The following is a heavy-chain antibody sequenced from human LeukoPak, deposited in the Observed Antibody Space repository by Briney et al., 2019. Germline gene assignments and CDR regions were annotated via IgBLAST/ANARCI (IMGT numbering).Heavy chain of an antibody. CDR3: TRIFYYGTRGYYPDF. Sequence: PGGSLRLSCAASGFTFSDHHMDWVRPAPGKGLEWIGRSKNKYYAYSTVYAASVKGRFTFSRDDPKNSLYLQMNSLTTEDTAVYYCTRIFYYGTRGYYPDFWGQGTLVTGSS. J-gene: IGHJ4*02. V-gene: IGHV3-72*01. CDR2: SKNKYYAYST. D-gene: IGHD3-22*01. CDR1: GFTFSDHH.